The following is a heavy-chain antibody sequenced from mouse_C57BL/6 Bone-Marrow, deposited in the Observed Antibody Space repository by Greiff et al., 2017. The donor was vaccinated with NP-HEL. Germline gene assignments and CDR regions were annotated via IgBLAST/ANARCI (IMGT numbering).Heavy chain of an antibody. Sequence: VNVVESGAELARPGASVKMSCKASGYTFTSYTMHWVKQRPGQGLEWIGYINPSSGYTKYNQKFKDKATLTADKSSSTAYMQLSSLTSEDSAVYYCARCGYYFDYWGQGTTLTVSS. V-gene: IGHV1-4*01. CDR2: INPSSGYT. CDR3: ARCGYYFDY. CDR1: GYTFTSYT. J-gene: IGHJ2*01.